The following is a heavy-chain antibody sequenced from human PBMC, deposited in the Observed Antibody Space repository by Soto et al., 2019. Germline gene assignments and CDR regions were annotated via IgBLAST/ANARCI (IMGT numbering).Heavy chain of an antibody. CDR1: GYTFTSYD. CDR3: ARGGYSSSSRFDY. CDR2: MNPNSGNT. D-gene: IGHD6-6*01. V-gene: IGHV1-8*01. J-gene: IGHJ4*02. Sequence: GGSLKVSCKASGYTFTSYDINWVRQATGQGLEWMGWMNPNSGNTGYAQKFQGRGTMTRKTSISTAYMELSSLRSEDTAVYYCARGGYSSSSRFDYWGQGTLVTVSS.